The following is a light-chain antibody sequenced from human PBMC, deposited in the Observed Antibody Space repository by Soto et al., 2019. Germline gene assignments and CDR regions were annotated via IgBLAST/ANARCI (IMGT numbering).Light chain of an antibody. CDR2: DAS. CDR1: QGISTY. CDR3: QQYSSYPVT. V-gene: IGKV1-8*01. Sequence: AIRMTQSPSSFSASTGDTVTITCRASQGISTYLVWYQQKPGKAPKLLTYDASTLQSGVPSRFSGSGSGTDFALTISRLQSEDFATYYWQQYSSYPVTFGQGTRLEI. J-gene: IGKJ5*01.